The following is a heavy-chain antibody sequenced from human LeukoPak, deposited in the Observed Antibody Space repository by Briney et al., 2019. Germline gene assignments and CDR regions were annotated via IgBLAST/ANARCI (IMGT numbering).Heavy chain of an antibody. J-gene: IGHJ4*02. D-gene: IGHD5-18*01. CDR3: ARKLRGYSYVDY. Sequence: SETLSLTCTVSGGSISSYYWSWIRQPPGKGLEWIGYIYYSGSTNYNPSLKSRVTISVDTSENQFSLKLSSVTAADTAVYYCARKLRGYSYVDYWGQGTLVTVSS. CDR1: GGSISSYY. V-gene: IGHV4-59*01. CDR2: IYYSGST.